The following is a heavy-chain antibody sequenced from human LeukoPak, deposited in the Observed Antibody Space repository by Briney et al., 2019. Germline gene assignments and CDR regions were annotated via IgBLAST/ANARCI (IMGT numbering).Heavy chain of an antibody. D-gene: IGHD6-13*01. CDR2: ISLNSGAT. CDR1: GYMFTAYY. V-gene: IGHV1-2*02. CDR3: VTSSGYSSSWGAFDI. Sequence: ASVKVSFKASGYMFTAYYMHWVRQAPGQGLEWMAWISLNSGATNYAQRFQGRVTMTRDTSISTAYMEVTWLTSDDTAVYYCVTSSGYSSSWGAFDIWGQGTMVTVSS. J-gene: IGHJ3*02.